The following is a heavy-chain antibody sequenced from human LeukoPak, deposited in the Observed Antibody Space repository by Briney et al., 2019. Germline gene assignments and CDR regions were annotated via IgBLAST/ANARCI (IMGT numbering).Heavy chain of an antibody. Sequence: QPGGSLRLSCAASGFTFSSYGMHWVRQAPGKGLEWVAVISYDGSNKYYADSVKGRFTISRDNAKNSLYLQMNSLRAEDTALYYCAKDKGHDFWSGYYPFDYWGQGTLVTVSS. D-gene: IGHD3-3*01. CDR3: AKDKGHDFWSGYYPFDY. CDR2: ISYDGSNK. V-gene: IGHV3-30*18. CDR1: GFTFSSYG. J-gene: IGHJ4*02.